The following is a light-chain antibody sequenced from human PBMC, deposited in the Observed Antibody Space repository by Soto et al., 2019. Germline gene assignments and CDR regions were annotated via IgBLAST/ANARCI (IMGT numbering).Light chain of an antibody. V-gene: IGKV3-20*01. CDR3: QQWGT. CDR2: GAS. CDR1: QSVSSSY. Sequence: EIVLTQSPGTLSLSPGERATLSCRASQSVSSSYLAWYQQKPGQAPRLLIYGASSRATGIPDRFSGSGSGTDLSLTISRLEPEDFAVYYCQQWGTFGQATKVEIK. J-gene: IGKJ1*01.